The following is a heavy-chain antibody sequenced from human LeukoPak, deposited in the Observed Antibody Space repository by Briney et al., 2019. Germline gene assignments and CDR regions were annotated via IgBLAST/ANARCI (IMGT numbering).Heavy chain of an antibody. J-gene: IGHJ6*03. D-gene: IGHD2-8*01. CDR3: AREVMVYTIPLNYYYLDV. CDR2: MYYTGST. Sequence: PSETLSLTCTVSGGFVSNNYWSWIRQSPGKRLEWIGCMYYTGSTNYNPSLESRVTILVDTSKKQLSLNLTSVTAADTAVYYCAREVMVYTIPLNYYYLDVWGRGTTVTVSS. V-gene: IGHV4-59*02. CDR1: GGFVSNNY.